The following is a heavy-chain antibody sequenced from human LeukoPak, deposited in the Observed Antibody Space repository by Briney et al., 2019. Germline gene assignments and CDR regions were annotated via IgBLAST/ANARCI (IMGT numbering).Heavy chain of an antibody. Sequence: ASVKVSCKASGYTFTSYGISWVRQAPGRGLEWMGWISAYNGNTNYAQKFQGRVTMTRDASTSTVYMELSSLRSEDTAVYYCARWTTTYLDYWGQGTLVTVSS. CDR1: GYTFTSYG. CDR3: ARWTTTYLDY. D-gene: IGHD4-11*01. J-gene: IGHJ4*02. CDR2: ISAYNGNT. V-gene: IGHV1-18*01.